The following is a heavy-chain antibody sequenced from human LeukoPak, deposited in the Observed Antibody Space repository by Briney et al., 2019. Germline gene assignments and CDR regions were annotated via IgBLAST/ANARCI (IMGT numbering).Heavy chain of an antibody. J-gene: IGHJ5*02. CDR2: INPNSGDT. CDR1: GYTSTGNY. V-gene: IGHV1-2*02. Sequence: ASVKVSCKASGYTSTGNYMHWVRQAPGQGLEWMGWINPNSGDTNYAQNFQGGVTMTRDTSISTAYMELSRLRSDDTAVYYCVRQTSILTYQDWFDPWGQGTLVTVSS. D-gene: IGHD2-2*02. CDR3: VRQTSILTYQDWFDP.